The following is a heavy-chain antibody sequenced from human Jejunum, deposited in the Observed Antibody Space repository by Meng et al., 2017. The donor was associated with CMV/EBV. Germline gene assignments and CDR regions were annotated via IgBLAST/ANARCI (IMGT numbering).Heavy chain of an antibody. Sequence: SGFIFSNDAMSWVRQAPGRGLEWVSSISGASTYIYLADSVEGRFTISRDNAKNSVYLEMNSLRVEDTAVYYCTRAYDYGDPNWFDPWGQGTLVTVSS. J-gene: IGHJ5*02. CDR3: TRAYDYGDPNWFDP. V-gene: IGHV3-21*06. CDR2: ISGASTYI. CDR1: GFIFSNDA. D-gene: IGHD4/OR15-4a*01.